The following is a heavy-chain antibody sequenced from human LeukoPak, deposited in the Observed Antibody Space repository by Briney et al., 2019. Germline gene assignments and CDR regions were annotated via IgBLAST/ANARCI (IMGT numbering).Heavy chain of an antibody. D-gene: IGHD3-3*01. CDR1: GYTFTSYG. CDR2: ISGYNGNT. Sequence: ASVKVSCESSGYTFTSYGIIWLRQAPGQGLEWLGWISGYNGNTNYAQKFQGRVTMTTDTPTSTAYMDLRSLKSDDTAVYYCAVHDFYSGGYHFDYWGQGTLVTVSS. V-gene: IGHV1-18*01. J-gene: IGHJ4*02. CDR3: AVHDFYSGGYHFDY.